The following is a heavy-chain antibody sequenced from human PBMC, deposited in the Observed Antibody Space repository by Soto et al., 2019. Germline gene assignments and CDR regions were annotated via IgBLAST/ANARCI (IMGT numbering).Heavy chain of an antibody. Sequence: EEELVESGGGLVQPGGSLRLSCAASGFSFSSYWMYWVRQGPGKGLVWVSRISVDGSTTEYADSVKGRFTISRDNAKNTLYLQMNNLRPEDTAVYYCVRMLARDFWGQGTLVTVSS. V-gene: IGHV3-74*03. CDR1: GFSFSSYW. CDR2: ISVDGSTT. D-gene: IGHD2-8*01. CDR3: VRMLARDF. J-gene: IGHJ4*02.